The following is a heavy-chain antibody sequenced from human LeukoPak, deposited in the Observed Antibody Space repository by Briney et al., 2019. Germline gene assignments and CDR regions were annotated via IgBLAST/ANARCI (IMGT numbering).Heavy chain of an antibody. Sequence: GGSLRLSCAASGFTFSSYAMSWVRQAPGKGLEWVSAISGSGGSTYYADSVKGRFTISRDNSKNTLYLQMNSLRAEDTAVYYCAKDYDFWSGYPYPYYFDYWGQGTLVT. CDR3: AKDYDFWSGYPYPYYFDY. V-gene: IGHV3-23*01. D-gene: IGHD3-3*01. CDR2: ISGSGGST. CDR1: GFTFSSYA. J-gene: IGHJ4*02.